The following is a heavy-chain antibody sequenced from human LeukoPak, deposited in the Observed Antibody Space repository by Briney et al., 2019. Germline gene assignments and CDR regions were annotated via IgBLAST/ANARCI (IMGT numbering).Heavy chain of an antibody. Sequence: GGSLRLSCAASGFTFSRYSMHWVRQAPGKGLEWVSAISSSGGTTYYADSVKGRFTISRDNSKNTLYLLMNGLRAEDTAVYYCAKEGDYWGQGTLVTVSS. J-gene: IGHJ4*02. CDR2: ISSSGGTT. V-gene: IGHV3-23*01. CDR3: AKEGDY. CDR1: GFTFSRYS.